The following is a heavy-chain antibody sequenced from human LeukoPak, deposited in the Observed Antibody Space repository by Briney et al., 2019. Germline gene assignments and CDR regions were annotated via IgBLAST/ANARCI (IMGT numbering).Heavy chain of an antibody. V-gene: IGHV3-7*01. D-gene: IGHD2-8*02. CDR3: ARAGSVVVYAEGFDY. Sequence: GGSLRLSCAASGFTFSSYWMSWVRQAPGKGLERGANIKQDGSEKYYVDSVKGRFTISRDNAKNSLYLQMNSLRAEDTAVYYCARAGSVVVYAEGFDYWGQGTLVTVSS. CDR1: GFTFSSYW. CDR2: IKQDGSEK. J-gene: IGHJ4*02.